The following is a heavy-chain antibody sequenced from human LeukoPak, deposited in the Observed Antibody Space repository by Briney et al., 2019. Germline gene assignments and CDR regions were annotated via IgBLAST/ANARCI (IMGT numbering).Heavy chain of an antibody. D-gene: IGHD6-13*01. CDR1: DGSISSGGYS. J-gene: IGHJ4*02. V-gene: IGHV4-30-4*07. CDR3: ARDRVGSSSWYGFDY. CDR2: IYYSGST. Sequence: SQTLSLTCAVSDGSISSGGYSWSWIRQPPGKGLEWIGYIYYSGSTYYNPSLKSRVTISVDTSKNHFSLKLSSVTAADTAVYYCARDRVGSSSWYGFDYWGQGTQVTASS.